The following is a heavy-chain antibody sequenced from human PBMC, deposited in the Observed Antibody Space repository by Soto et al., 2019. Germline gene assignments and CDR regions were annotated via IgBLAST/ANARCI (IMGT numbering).Heavy chain of an antibody. CDR3: ARDFGGGWYYFDH. V-gene: IGHV4-59*01. D-gene: IGHD6-19*01. Sequence: QVQLQESGPGLVQPSETLSLTCTVSGGSISTYYWSWIRQPPGKGLEWIGFVYTTGITNYNPALKSRVTILVDTSKNQFSLKLTYVTAADTAIYYCARDFGGGWYYFDHWGQGTLVTVSS. CDR1: GGSISTYY. J-gene: IGHJ4*02. CDR2: VYTTGIT.